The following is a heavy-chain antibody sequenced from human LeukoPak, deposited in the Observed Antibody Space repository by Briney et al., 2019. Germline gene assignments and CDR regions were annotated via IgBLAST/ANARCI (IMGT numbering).Heavy chain of an antibody. D-gene: IGHD2-15*01. V-gene: IGHV3-23*01. CDR3: AKDQLNRFCSGGSCSITHDS. Sequence: GGSLRLSRAASGFIFSSYGMSWVRPAPGQGLEWVSAISGSVRSTYYSDSVKGRFTISKDTSKNTLYLQMNSLRAEDTAIYYCAKDQLNRFCSGGSCSITHDSWGQGTLVTVSS. CDR2: ISGSVRST. CDR1: GFIFSSYG. J-gene: IGHJ4*02.